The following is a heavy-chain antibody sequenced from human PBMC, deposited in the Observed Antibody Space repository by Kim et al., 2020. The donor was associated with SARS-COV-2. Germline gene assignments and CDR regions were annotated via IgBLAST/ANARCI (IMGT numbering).Heavy chain of an antibody. D-gene: IGHD4-17*01. Sequence: GSEKRYVASVQGRFTLSRDNAGNSLYLQMSSLSVEDTAVYYCARGLRWTDYWGQGTLVTVSS. CDR3: ARGLRWTDY. J-gene: IGHJ4*02. V-gene: IGHV3-7*04. CDR2: GSEK.